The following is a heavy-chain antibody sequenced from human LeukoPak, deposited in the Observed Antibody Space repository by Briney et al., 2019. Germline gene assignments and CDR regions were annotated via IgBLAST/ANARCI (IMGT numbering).Heavy chain of an antibody. D-gene: IGHD5-12*01. J-gene: IGHJ4*02. CDR1: GFTFSSYW. CDR2: INSDGSST. Sequence: GGSLRLSCTASGFTFSSYWMHWVRQAPGKGLVWVSRINSDGSSTSYADSVKGRFTISRDNAENTLYLQMYSLRAEDTAVYYCARGVGYSGYVPHFDYWGQGTPVTVSS. V-gene: IGHV3-74*01. CDR3: ARGVGYSGYVPHFDY.